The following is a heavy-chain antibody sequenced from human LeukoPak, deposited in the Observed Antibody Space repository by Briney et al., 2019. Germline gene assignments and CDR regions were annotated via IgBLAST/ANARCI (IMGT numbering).Heavy chain of an antibody. CDR1: GYTFTSYD. CDR3: ARDKGIYGGNWFDP. CDR2: MNPNSGNT. D-gene: IGHD4-23*01. Sequence: ASVKVSCKASGYTFTSYDINWVRQATGQGLEWMGWMNPNSGNTGYAQKFQGRVTMTRNTSISTAYMELCSLRSEDTAVYYCARDKGIYGGNWFDPWGQGTLVTVSS. J-gene: IGHJ5*01. V-gene: IGHV1-8*01.